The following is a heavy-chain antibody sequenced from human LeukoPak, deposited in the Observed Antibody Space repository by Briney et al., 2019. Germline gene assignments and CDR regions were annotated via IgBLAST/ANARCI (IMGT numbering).Heavy chain of an antibody. CDR1: GFTFCTYA. CDR2: ISGSGGST. V-gene: IGHV3-23*01. CDR3: AKVYYVRYFDY. D-gene: IGHD3-10*02. J-gene: IGHJ4*02. Sequence: GGSLRLSCAASGFTFCTYAMSWVRQAPGKGLEWVSGISGSGGSTYYADSVKGRFTISRDNSKNTLYLQMNSLRAEDTAVFYCAKVYYVRYFDYWGQGTLVTVSS.